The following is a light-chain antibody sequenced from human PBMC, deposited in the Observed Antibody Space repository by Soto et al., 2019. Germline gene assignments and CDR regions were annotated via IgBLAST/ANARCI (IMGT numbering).Light chain of an antibody. J-gene: IGLJ2*01. V-gene: IGLV1-44*01. CDR2: SDD. CDR3: AAWDDSPGVV. CDR1: SSNIGRYS. Sequence: QSVLTQPPSASATPGQRVTISCSGSSSNIGRYSVNWYQQLPGTAPKLLIYSDDQRPSGVPDRFSGSKSGTSASLAISGLQSDDEADYYCAAWDDSPGVVFGGGTKVTVL.